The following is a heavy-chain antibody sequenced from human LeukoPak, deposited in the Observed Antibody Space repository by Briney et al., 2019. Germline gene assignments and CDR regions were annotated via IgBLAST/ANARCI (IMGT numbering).Heavy chain of an antibody. V-gene: IGHV3-53*01. CDR1: GFTFSSYA. D-gene: IGHD1-26*01. CDR2: IYSGGST. J-gene: IGHJ3*02. Sequence: GGSLRLSCAASGFTFSSYAMTWVRQASGKGLECVSVIYSGGSTYYADSVKGRFTISRDNSKNTLYLQMNSLRAEDTAVYHCARGSRSGSLTSAFDIWGQGTMVTVSS. CDR3: ARGSRSGSLTSAFDI.